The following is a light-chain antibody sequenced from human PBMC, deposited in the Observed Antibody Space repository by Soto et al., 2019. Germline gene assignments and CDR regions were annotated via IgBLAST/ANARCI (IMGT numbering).Light chain of an antibody. V-gene: IGLV1-40*01. Sequence: QSVLTQPPSVSGAPGQRVTISCTGSSSNIGAGYDVHWYQQLPGTAPKLLINGNNNRPSGVPDRFSVSKSGTSASLAITGLQAEDEADFYCQSYDSSLRGSVFGGGTKLTVL. CDR2: GNN. CDR3: QSYDSSLRGSV. CDR1: SSNIGAGYD. J-gene: IGLJ3*02.